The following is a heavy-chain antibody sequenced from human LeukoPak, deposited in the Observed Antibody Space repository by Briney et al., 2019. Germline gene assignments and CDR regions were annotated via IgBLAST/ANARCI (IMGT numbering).Heavy chain of an antibody. Sequence: ASVKVSCKASGYTFTSYYMHWVRQAPGQGLEWMGIINPSGGSTSYAQKFQGRVTMTRDTSTSTVYMELSSLRSEDTAVYYCARDILMRYSGYDSHFDYWGQGTLVTVSS. CDR1: GYTFTSYY. V-gene: IGHV1-46*01. D-gene: IGHD5-12*01. CDR2: INPSGGST. J-gene: IGHJ4*02. CDR3: ARDILMRYSGYDSHFDY.